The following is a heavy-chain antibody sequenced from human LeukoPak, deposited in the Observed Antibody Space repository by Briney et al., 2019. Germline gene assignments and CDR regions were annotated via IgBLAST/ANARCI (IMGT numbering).Heavy chain of an antibody. V-gene: IGHV1-8*01. J-gene: IGHJ4*02. CDR2: MSPNSGNT. Sequence: ASVKVSCKASGYTFTSYDINWVRQATGQGLEWMGWMSPNSGNTGYAQKFQGRVTMTRNTSISTAYMELSSLRSEDTAVYYCARGGEIDIPNDYWGQGTLVTVSS. CDR1: GYTFTSYD. CDR3: ARGGEIDIPNDY. D-gene: IGHD2-21*01.